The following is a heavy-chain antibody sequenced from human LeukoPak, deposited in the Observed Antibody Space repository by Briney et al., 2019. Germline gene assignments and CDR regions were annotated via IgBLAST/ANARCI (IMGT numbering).Heavy chain of an antibody. CDR3: ARDWKTNSFDY. D-gene: IGHD1-1*01. CDR1: GFTFSTYN. Sequence: GGSLRLSCAASGFTFSTYNMNWVRQAPGKGLEWVSAVGGTDGRTYYADYVKGRFTISRDISKNTLYLQMDSLRAEDTAIYYCARDWKTNSFDYWGQGTLVTVSS. CDR2: VGGTDGRT. J-gene: IGHJ4*02. V-gene: IGHV3-23*01.